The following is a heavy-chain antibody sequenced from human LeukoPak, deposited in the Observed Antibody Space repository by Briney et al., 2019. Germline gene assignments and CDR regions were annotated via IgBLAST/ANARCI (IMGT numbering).Heavy chain of an antibody. CDR1: GYTFTSYA. D-gene: IGHD4-17*01. V-gene: IGHV7-4-1*02. CDR2: INTSTGNP. J-gene: IGHJ4*02. CDR3: ALQTGYGDYRSFDY. Sequence: ASVKVSCKASGYTFTSYAMNWVRQAPGQGLEWMGWINTSTGNPTYAQGFTGRFVFSLDTSVSTAYLQISSLKAEDTAVYYCALQTGYGDYRSFDYWGQGTLVTVSS.